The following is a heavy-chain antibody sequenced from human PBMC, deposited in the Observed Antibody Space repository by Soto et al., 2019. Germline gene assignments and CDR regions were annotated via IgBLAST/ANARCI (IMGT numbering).Heavy chain of an antibody. D-gene: IGHD2-2*01. CDR1: GFTFSSYS. CDR2: ISGRGGST. J-gene: IGHJ4*02. V-gene: IGHV3-23*01. Sequence: GGSRRLPCSAPGFTFSSYSMSWVRQAPGKGLEWVSAISGRGGSTYYADSVKGRFTISRDNSKNTLYLQMNSLRAEDTAVYYCAKKRVPAAGYYFDYWGQGTLVTVSS. CDR3: AKKRVPAAGYYFDY.